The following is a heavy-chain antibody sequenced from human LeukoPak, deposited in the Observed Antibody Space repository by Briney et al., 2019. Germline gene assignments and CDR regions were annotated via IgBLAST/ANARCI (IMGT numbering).Heavy chain of an antibody. D-gene: IGHD2-21*01. J-gene: IGHJ4*02. CDR3: AKGFSTLWVNYFDD. CDR2: IWHDGRSI. Sequence: GKSLRLSCVASGFSFSTHGMHWVRQAPGKGLEWVAVIWHDGRSIYNEDSVKGRFTISRDTSENTVYLQMNSLRAEDTAVYYRAKGFSTLWVNYFDDWGQGAPVTVSS. V-gene: IGHV3-33*06. CDR1: GFSFSTHG.